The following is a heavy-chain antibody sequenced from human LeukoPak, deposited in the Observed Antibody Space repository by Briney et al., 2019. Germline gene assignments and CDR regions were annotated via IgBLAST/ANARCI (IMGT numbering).Heavy chain of an antibody. J-gene: IGHJ5*02. CDR2: VDPEDGET. CDR3: ATVPPYYYGSGSYHWFDP. CDR1: GYTFTDYY. Sequence: ASVKVSCKVSGYTFTDYYMHWVQQAPGKGLEWMGLVDPEDGETIYAEKFQGRVTITADTSTDTAYMELSSLRSEDTAVHYCATVPPYYYGSGSYHWFDPWGQGTLVTVSS. V-gene: IGHV1-69-2*01. D-gene: IGHD3-10*01.